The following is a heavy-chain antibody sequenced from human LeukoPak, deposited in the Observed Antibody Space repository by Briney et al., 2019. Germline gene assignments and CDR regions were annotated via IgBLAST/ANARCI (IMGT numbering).Heavy chain of an antibody. Sequence: VASVKVSCKASGYTFTSYGISWVRQAPGQGLEWMGWISAYNGNTNYAQKLQGRVTMTTDTSTSTAYMELRSLRSDDTAVYYCARVPTRPLYYYYGMDVWGQGTTVTVSS. V-gene: IGHV1-18*01. CDR2: ISAYNGNT. CDR1: GYTFTSYG. CDR3: ARVPTRPLYYYYGMDV. J-gene: IGHJ6*02. D-gene: IGHD2-2*01.